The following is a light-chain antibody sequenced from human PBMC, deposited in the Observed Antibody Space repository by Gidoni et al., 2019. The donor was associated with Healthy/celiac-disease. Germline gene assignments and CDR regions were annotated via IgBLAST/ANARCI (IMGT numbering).Light chain of an antibody. CDR2: GAS. Sequence: PGERATLSCRASQSVSSSYLAWYQQKPGQAPRLLIYGASSRATGIPDRFSGSGSGTDFTLTISRLEPEDFAVYYCQQYGSSLFTFGPGTKVDIK. CDR1: QSVSSSY. J-gene: IGKJ3*01. V-gene: IGKV3-20*01. CDR3: QQYGSSLFT.